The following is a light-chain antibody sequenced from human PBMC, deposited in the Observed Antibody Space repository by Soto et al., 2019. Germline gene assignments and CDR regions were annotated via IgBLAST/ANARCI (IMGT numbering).Light chain of an antibody. Sequence: EIVMTQSPATLSVSPGERATLSCRASQSVSSNLAWHQQKPGQAPRILMYDASTRATGIPARFSGSGSGTEFILTISSLQSEDFAVYYCQQYNNWPLTWTFGQGTKVDIK. CDR1: QSVSSN. CDR3: QQYNNWPLTWT. CDR2: DAS. J-gene: IGKJ1*01. V-gene: IGKV3-15*01.